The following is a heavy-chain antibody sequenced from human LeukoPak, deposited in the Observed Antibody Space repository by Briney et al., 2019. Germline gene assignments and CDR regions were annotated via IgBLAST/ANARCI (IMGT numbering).Heavy chain of an antibody. CDR3: ARGQGYQLPYGDY. V-gene: IGHV4-39*01. J-gene: IGHJ4*02. CDR1: GDSISSSNSY. CDR2: LYYSGSS. Sequence: SETLSLTCTVSGDSISSSNSYRGWIRQPPGKGLEWIGSLYYSGSSYYNPSLKSRVTISADTSKNQFSLKLTSVTAADTAVYYCARGQGYQLPYGDYWGQGTLVTVSS. D-gene: IGHD2-2*02.